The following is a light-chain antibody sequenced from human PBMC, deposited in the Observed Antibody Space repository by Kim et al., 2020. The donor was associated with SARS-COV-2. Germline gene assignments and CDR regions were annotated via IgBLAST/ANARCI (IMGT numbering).Light chain of an antibody. CDR3: QHYDSSPWT. CDR1: RRISRW. J-gene: IGKJ1*01. V-gene: IGKV1-5*03. Sequence: AYVGVGVTEGGRASRRISRWVAWYQQNAGTAPKLLIYRASTFQSGVASRFCGSGSETGFTLSIASLQPHDFATYYCQHYDSSPWTIGQGTKVDIK. CDR2: RAS.